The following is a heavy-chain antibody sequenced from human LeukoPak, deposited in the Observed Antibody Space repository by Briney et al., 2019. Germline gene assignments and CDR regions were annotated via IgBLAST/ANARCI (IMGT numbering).Heavy chain of an antibody. V-gene: IGHV1-2*02. Sequence: VASVKVSCKASGYTFTGYYMHWVRQAPGQGLEWMGWINPNSGGTNYAQKFQGRVTMTKDTSISTAYMELSRLRSDDTAVYYCARSRVSSGWSEGDYWGQGTLVTVSS. CDR2: INPNSGGT. CDR3: ARSRVSSGWSEGDY. J-gene: IGHJ4*02. CDR1: GYTFTGYY. D-gene: IGHD6-19*01.